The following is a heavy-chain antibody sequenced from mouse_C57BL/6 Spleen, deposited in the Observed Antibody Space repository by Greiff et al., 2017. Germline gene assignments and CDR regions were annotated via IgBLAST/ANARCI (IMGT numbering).Heavy chain of an antibody. J-gene: IGHJ3*01. CDR1: GYTFTSYW. CDR3: ARLPLYYYGSSFAY. Sequence: QVQLQQPGAELVKPGASVKMSCKASGYTFTSYWITWVKQRPGQGLEWIGDIYPGSGSTNYNEKFKSKATLTVDTSSSTAYMQLSSLTSEDSSVYYCARLPLYYYGSSFAYWGQGTLVTVSA. D-gene: IGHD1-1*01. CDR2: IYPGSGST. V-gene: IGHV1-55*01.